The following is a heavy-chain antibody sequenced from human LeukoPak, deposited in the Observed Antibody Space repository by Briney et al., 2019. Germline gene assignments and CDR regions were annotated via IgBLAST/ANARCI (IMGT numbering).Heavy chain of an antibody. V-gene: IGHV4-59*01. D-gene: IGHD3-22*01. CDR2: IYYSGST. J-gene: IGHJ3*02. Sequence: PSETLSLTCTVSGGSISSYYWSWIRQPPGKGLKWIGYIYYSGSTNYNPSLKSRVTISVDTSKNQFSLKLSSVTAADTAVYYCARGFDSSGYYYVFAFNIWGQGTMVTVSS. CDR1: GGSISSYY. CDR3: ARGFDSSGYYYVFAFNI.